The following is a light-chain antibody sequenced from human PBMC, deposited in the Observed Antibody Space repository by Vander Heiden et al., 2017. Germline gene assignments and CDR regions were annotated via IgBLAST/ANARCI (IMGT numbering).Light chain of an antibody. CDR1: SSNIGNNY. Sequence: QSVLTQPPSVSAAPGQTVTISCSGSSSNIGNNYVSWYQQHPGTAPKLLIYDNNKRPSGIPDRFSGSKSGTSATLGITGLQTGDEADYYCGTWDSSLSAGVFGTGTKVTVL. V-gene: IGLV1-51*01. CDR3: GTWDSSLSAGV. CDR2: DNN. J-gene: IGLJ1*01.